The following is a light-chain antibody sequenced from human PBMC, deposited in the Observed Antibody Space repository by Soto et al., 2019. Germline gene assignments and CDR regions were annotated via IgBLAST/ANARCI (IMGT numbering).Light chain of an antibody. J-gene: IGLJ1*01. V-gene: IGLV2-11*01. CDR1: SRDVGGYNS. CDR2: DVS. CDR3: CPYAGTYSYV. Sequence: QSVLTQPRSVSGSPGQSVTISCTGTSRDVGGYNSVSWYQQHPGKAPKLMIYDVSQRPSGVPDRFSGSKSGNTASLTISGLQPEDEADYFCCPYAGTYSYVFGTGTKVTVL.